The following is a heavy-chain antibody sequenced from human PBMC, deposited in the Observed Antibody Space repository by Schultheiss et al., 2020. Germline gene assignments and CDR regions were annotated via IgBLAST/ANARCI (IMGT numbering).Heavy chain of an antibody. D-gene: IGHD1-1*01. CDR1: GGSISSYY. CDR3: ARGLGTTNFDF. Sequence: SETLSLTCTVSGGSISSYYWSWIRQPAGKGLEWIGRIYTSGSTSYNPSLKSRVTFSVDTSKKQFSLNLISVTAADTAVYYCARGLGTTNFDFWGQGTLVTVSS. V-gene: IGHV4-4*07. J-gene: IGHJ4*02. CDR2: IYTSGST.